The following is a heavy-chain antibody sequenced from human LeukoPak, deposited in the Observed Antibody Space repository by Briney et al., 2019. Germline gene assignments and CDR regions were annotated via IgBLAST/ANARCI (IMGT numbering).Heavy chain of an antibody. CDR3: ARAFYGSGTNFDY. V-gene: IGHV3-11*06. CDR2: ISSSSSYT. CDR1: GFTFSDYY. D-gene: IGHD3-10*01. J-gene: IGHJ4*02. Sequence: GGSLRLSSAASGFTFSDYYMSWIRQAPGKGPEWVSYISSSSSYTNYADSVKGRFTISRDNAKNSLYLQMNSLRAEDTAVYYCARAFYGSGTNFDYWGQGTLVTVSS.